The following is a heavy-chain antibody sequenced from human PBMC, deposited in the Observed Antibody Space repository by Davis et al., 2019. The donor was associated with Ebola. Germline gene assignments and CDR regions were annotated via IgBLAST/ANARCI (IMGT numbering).Heavy chain of an antibody. J-gene: IGHJ5*02. CDR2: IIPILGIA. V-gene: IGHV1-69*04. Sequence: SVKVSCKASGGTFSSYTISWVRQAPGQGLEWMGRIIPILGIANYAQKFQGRVTMTRDTSISTAYMELSRLRSDDTAVYYCARDRMVRGSNWFDPWGQGTLVTVSS. CDR3: ARDRMVRGSNWFDP. D-gene: IGHD3-10*01. CDR1: GGTFSSYT.